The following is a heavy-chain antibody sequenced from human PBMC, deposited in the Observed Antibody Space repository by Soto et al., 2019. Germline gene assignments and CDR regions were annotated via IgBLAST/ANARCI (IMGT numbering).Heavy chain of an antibody. D-gene: IGHD1-7*01. CDR2: IYTSGST. Sequence: SETLSLTCTVSGGSISSYYWSWIRQPAGKGLEWIGRIYTSGSTNYNPSLKSRVTMSVDTSKNQFSLKLSSVTAADTAVYYCARDAGNNWNYEENWFDPWGQGTLVPVYS. CDR3: ARDAGNNWNYEENWFDP. J-gene: IGHJ5*02. CDR1: GGSISSYY. V-gene: IGHV4-4*07.